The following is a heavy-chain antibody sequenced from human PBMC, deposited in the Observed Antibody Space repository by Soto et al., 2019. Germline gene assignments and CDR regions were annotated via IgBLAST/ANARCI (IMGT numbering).Heavy chain of an antibody. D-gene: IGHD3-22*01. Sequence: SETLSLTCTVSGGSISNYYWSWIRQPPGKGLEWIGYVFYSGKINYNPSLKSRVTISVDTSKNQFSLKLTSLTAADTAVYYCARHKYFSDSSGYYSDFDYWGQGTLVTVSS. CDR2: VFYSGKI. CDR3: ARHKYFSDSSGYYSDFDY. V-gene: IGHV4-59*01. J-gene: IGHJ4*02. CDR1: GGSISNYY.